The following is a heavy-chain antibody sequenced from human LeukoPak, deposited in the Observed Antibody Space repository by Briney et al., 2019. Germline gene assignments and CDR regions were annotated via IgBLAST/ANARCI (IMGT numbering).Heavy chain of an antibody. V-gene: IGHV4-59*08. CDR1: GGSISSNY. Sequence: PSETLSLTCTVSGGSISSNYWTWIRQPPGKGLEWIGYIYYNGATDYNPSLKSRVTISVDTSKNEFSLKLSSVTAADTALYYCARRTVTNGWFRIDYWGQGSLVIVSS. CDR2: IYYNGAT. J-gene: IGHJ4*02. D-gene: IGHD6-19*01. CDR3: ARRTVTNGWFRIDY.